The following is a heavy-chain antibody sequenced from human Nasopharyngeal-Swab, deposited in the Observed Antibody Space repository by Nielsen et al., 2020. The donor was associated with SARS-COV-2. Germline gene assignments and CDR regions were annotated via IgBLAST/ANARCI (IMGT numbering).Heavy chain of an antibody. D-gene: IGHD1-14*01. J-gene: IGHJ4*01. Sequence: GKSLKISCAASGFIFSSYDMHWVRQVAGRGLEWVSAIGTAGDAVDASYSDSVKCRFSMSRANAENYVYIQMNSLRAGETAVYYCVREDTGYFDFWGHGTLVTVSS. CDR2: IGTAGDAVDA. CDR1: GFIFSSYD. V-gene: IGHV3-13*01. CDR3: VREDTGYFDF.